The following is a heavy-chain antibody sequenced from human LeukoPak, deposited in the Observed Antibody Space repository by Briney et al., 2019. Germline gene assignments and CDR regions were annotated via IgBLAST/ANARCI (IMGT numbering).Heavy chain of an antibody. CDR3: TTDDPINRS. Sequence: GGSLRLSCAASGFTFSNAWMSWVGQAPGKGLEWVGRIKSKAVGGTTDYAAPVKGRFTVSRDDSKNTLYLQMNSLKTDDTAMYYCTTDDPINRSWGQGTLVTVSS. CDR2: IKSKAVGGTT. V-gene: IGHV3-15*01. CDR1: GFTFSNAW. J-gene: IGHJ4*02.